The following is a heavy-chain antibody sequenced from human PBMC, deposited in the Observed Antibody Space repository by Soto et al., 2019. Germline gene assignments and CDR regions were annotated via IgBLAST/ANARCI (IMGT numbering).Heavy chain of an antibody. Sequence: SETLSLTCTVSGGSISSGGYYWSWIRQHPGKGLEWIGYIYYSGSTYYNPSLKSRVTISVDTSKNQFSLKLSSVTAADTAVYYCARSRRVSSSTFDYWGQGTLVTVSS. V-gene: IGHV4-31*03. CDR2: IYYSGST. CDR1: GGSISSGGYY. D-gene: IGHD6-6*01. CDR3: ARSRRVSSSTFDY. J-gene: IGHJ4*02.